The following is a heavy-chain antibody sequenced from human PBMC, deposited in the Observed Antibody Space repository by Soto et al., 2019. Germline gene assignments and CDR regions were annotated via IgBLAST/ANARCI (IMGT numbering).Heavy chain of an antibody. CDR1: GYSFTGHY. CDR3: ARDPSSFLGRVYGMDV. J-gene: IGHJ6*02. V-gene: IGHV1-2*02. Sequence: QVQHVQSGAEVKKPGDSVKVSCKASGYSFTGHYMHWVRRGPGQGLEWMGWVNLNTGGTDYAQEFQGRVTMTTATSIRTVYLEVTRLKFDDTAIYYCARDPSSFLGRVYGMDVWGQGTAVTVSS. CDR2: VNLNTGGT.